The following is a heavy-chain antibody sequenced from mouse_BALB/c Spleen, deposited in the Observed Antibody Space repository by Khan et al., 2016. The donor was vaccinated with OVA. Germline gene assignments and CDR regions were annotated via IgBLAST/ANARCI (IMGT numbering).Heavy chain of an antibody. CDR1: GYIFTSYY. V-gene: IGHV1-53*01. D-gene: IGHD2-2*01. CDR3: IRSVYGSFAY. Sequence: VQLQESGAELVKPGASVRLSCKASGYIFTSYYMYWVKQRPGQGLVWIGEIDPNNGAANFNEKFKTKATLTVDKSYSTTYMQLSSLTSEDSAVYYCIRSVYGSFAYWGPGTLVTVSA. CDR2: IDPNNGAA. J-gene: IGHJ3*01.